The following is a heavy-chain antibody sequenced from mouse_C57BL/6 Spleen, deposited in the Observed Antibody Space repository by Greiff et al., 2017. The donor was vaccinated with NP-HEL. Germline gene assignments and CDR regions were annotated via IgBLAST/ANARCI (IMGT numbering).Heavy chain of an antibody. J-gene: IGHJ4*01. D-gene: IGHD1-1*01. V-gene: IGHV1-85*01. CDR2: IYPRDGST. CDR1: GYTFTSYD. CDR3: ARYYYGSTGYYAMDY. Sequence: QVQLKESGPELVKPGASVKLSCKASGYTFTSYDINWVKQRPGQGLEWIGWIYPRDGSTKYNEKFKGKATLTVDTSSSTAYMELHSLTSEDSAVYFCARYYYGSTGYYAMDYWGQGTSVTVSS.